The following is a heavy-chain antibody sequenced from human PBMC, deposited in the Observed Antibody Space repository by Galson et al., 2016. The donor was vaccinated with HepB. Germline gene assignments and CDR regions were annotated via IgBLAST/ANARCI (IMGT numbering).Heavy chain of an antibody. Sequence: SVKVSCKVSGNTLTELSMHWVRQVPGKGFEWMGGFDPKDGETLYTQKFQGRVTMTEDTSTDTAYMELSSLRPEYTAMYYCAIEHAGSSSRKWFGEFLNYWGQGTLVTVSS. CDR2: FDPKDGET. CDR1: GNTLTELS. V-gene: IGHV1-24*01. J-gene: IGHJ4*02. CDR3: AIEHAGSSSRKWFGEFLNY. D-gene: IGHD3-10*01.